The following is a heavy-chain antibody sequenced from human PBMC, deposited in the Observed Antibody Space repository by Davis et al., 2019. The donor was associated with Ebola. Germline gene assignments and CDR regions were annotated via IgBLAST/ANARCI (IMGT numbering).Heavy chain of an antibody. V-gene: IGHV4-39*01. D-gene: IGHD3-22*01. CDR1: GGSISSSSYY. CDR2: IYHSGSA. J-gene: IGHJ4*02. CDR3: ARQPRGYYYDSSGYYGRGYYFDY. Sequence: MPSETLSLTCTVSGGSISSSSYYWGWIRQPPGKGLEWIGSIYHSGSAFYNASLKSRVTISVDTAKNQFSLRLSSVTAADTAVYYCARQPRGYYYDSSGYYGRGYYFDYWGQGTLVTVSS.